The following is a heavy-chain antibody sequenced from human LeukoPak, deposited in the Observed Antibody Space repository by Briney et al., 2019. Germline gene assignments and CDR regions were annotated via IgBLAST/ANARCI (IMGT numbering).Heavy chain of an antibody. CDR3: AKDSPGILFDD. J-gene: IGHJ4*02. V-gene: IGHV3-23*01. Sequence: GGSLRLSCSASGFTFTTYGMNWVRQAPGKGLEWVSGIGGSGTRTYYADSVKGRFTISRDNSKNTLYLQMNSLRDEDTGVYYCAKDSPGILFDDWGQGTLVTVSS. D-gene: IGHD2-15*01. CDR1: GFTFTTYG. CDR2: IGGSGTRT.